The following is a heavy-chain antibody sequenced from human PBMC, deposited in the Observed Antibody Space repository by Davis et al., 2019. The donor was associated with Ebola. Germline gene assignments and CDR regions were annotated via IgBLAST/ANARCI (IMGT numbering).Heavy chain of an antibody. D-gene: IGHD3-10*01. V-gene: IGHV3-21*01. CDR1: GFTFSSYE. CDR2: ISSSSSYI. J-gene: IGHJ4*02. CDR3: ARTQKTYYYGSGSYYPLDY. Sequence: GESLKISCAASGFTFSSYEMNWVRQAPGKGLEWVSSISSSSSYIYYADSVKGRLTISRDNAKNSLYLQMNSLRAEDTAVYYCARTQKTYYYGSGSYYPLDYWGQGTLVTVSS.